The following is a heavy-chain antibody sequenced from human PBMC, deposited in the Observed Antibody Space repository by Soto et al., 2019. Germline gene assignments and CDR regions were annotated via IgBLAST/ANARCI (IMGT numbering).Heavy chain of an antibody. Sequence: SETLSLTCAVYGGSFSGYYWSWIRQPPGKGLEWIGEINHSGSTNYNPSLKSRVTISVDRSKNQFSLKLSSVTAADTAVYYCARGPGKIAARLWFDPWGQGTLVTVSS. J-gene: IGHJ5*02. D-gene: IGHD6-6*01. CDR1: GGSFSGYY. CDR3: ARGPGKIAARLWFDP. CDR2: INHSGST. V-gene: IGHV4-34*01.